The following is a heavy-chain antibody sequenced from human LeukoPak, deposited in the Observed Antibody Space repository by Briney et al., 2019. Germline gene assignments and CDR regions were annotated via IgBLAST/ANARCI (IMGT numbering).Heavy chain of an antibody. CDR1: GYIFTSYP. Sequence: ASVKVSCKASGYIFTSYPIHWVRQAPGQRLEWMGWINTGNGNTKYSQKFEGRVTMTRDTSISTAYMEVNSLRSDDTAVYYCARGPSSSGWYYFDYWGQGTLVTVSS. D-gene: IGHD6-19*01. CDR3: ARGPSSSGWYYFDY. J-gene: IGHJ4*02. V-gene: IGHV1-3*04. CDR2: INTGNGNT.